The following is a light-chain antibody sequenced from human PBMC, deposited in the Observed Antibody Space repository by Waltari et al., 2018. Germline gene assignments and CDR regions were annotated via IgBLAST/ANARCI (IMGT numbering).Light chain of an antibody. V-gene: IGKV3-20*01. CDR3: HLYGSART. CDR1: QSVSNNY. Sequence: NVLTQSPGTLSLSPGERATLSCRASQSVSNNYLAWFQQQPGQAPRLLIYGASSRVTGIPDRFSGSGSGTDFTLTISRLEPEDSAVYFCHLYGSARTFGGGTKVEIK. CDR2: GAS. J-gene: IGKJ4*01.